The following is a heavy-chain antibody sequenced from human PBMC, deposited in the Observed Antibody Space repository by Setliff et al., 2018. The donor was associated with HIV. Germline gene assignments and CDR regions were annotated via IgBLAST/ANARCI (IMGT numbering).Heavy chain of an antibody. Sequence: ASVKVSCKASGYTFTRFAINWVRQAPGQGLEWMGWINTNTGNTTYAQGFTGRFVFSLDTSVSTAYLQILKAEDTAVYYCARTGPSTDGYNLVIDYWGQGTLVTVSS. CDR2: INTNTGNT. D-gene: IGHD5-12*01. CDR3: ARTGPSTDGYNLVIDY. J-gene: IGHJ4*02. V-gene: IGHV7-4-1*01. CDR1: GYTFTRFA.